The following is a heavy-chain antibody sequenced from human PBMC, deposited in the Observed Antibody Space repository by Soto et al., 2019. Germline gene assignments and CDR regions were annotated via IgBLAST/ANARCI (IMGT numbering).Heavy chain of an antibody. CDR2: IYYSGST. J-gene: IGHJ3*02. CDR1: GGSISSSSYY. CDR3: ARQVGYGDYGVAFDI. D-gene: IGHD4-17*01. Sequence: LSLTCTVSGGSISSSSYYWGWIRQPPGKGLEWIGSIYYSGSTYYNPSLKSRVTISVDTSKNQFSLKLSSVTAADTAVYYCARQVGYGDYGVAFDIWGQGTMVTVSS. V-gene: IGHV4-39*01.